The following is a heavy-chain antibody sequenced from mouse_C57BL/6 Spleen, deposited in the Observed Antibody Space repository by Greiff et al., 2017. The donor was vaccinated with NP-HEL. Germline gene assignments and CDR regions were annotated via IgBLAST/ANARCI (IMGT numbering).Heavy chain of an antibody. V-gene: IGHV5-16*01. D-gene: IGHD2-4*01. CDR2: INYDGSST. CDR1: GFTFSDYY. Sequence: EVQWVESEGGLVQPGSSMKLSCTASGFTFSDYYMAWVRQVPEKGLEWVANINYDGSSTYYLDSLKSRFIISRDNAKNILYLQMSSLKSEDTATYYCARGGYDYDGLSYWYFDVWGTGTTVTVSS. J-gene: IGHJ1*03. CDR3: ARGGYDYDGLSYWYFDV.